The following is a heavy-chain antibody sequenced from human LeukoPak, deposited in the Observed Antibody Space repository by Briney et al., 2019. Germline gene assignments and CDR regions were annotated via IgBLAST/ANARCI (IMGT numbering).Heavy chain of an antibody. V-gene: IGHV3-49*03. CDR2: IRSKAYGGTT. Sequence: GGSLRLSCTASGFTFGDYAMSWFRQAPGKGLEWVGFIRSKAYGGTTEYAASVKGRFTISRDDSKSIAYLQMNSLKTEDTAVYYCTRSFDSSSWYVGEDYWGQGILVTVSS. CDR1: GFTFGDYA. D-gene: IGHD6-13*01. CDR3: TRSFDSSSWYVGEDY. J-gene: IGHJ4*02.